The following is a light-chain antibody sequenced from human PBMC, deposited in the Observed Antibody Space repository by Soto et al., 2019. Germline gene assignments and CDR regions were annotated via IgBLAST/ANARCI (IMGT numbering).Light chain of an antibody. J-gene: IGLJ1*01. V-gene: IGLV2-14*03. CDR1: SSDVGGYNY. CDR2: GVS. CDR3: QSYESYLSHFYA. Sequence: QSVLTQPASVSGSPGQSITISCTGTSSDVGGYNYVSWYQQHPGTAPKLIIYGVSNRPSGVSDRFSGSKSGNSASLAISGLQAEVDADYYCQSYESYLSHFYAFGTGTKVPVL.